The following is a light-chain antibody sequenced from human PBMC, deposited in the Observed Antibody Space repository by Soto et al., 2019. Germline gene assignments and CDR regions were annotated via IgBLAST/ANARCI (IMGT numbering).Light chain of an antibody. CDR3: SAYTNITTRACV. Sequence: QSVLTQPGCVSGSPGQSITISCTGTSSDVGGYNYVSWYQQHPGKVPKLIIYEVRNRPSGVSNRFSGSKSGNTASLTISGLQAEDEAEYDCSAYTNITTRACVFGTGTKVTVL. CDR2: EVR. V-gene: IGLV2-14*01. CDR1: SSDVGGYNY. J-gene: IGLJ1*01.